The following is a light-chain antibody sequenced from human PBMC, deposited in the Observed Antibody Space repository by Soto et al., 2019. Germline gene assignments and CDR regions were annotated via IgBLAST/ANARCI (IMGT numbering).Light chain of an antibody. V-gene: IGKV1D-16*01. J-gene: IGKJ4*01. CDR1: QDINSY. CDR2: AAS. CDR3: QQSNIYTLT. Sequence: DVQMTQSPSSLSASVGDRVTITCRASQDINSYLAWYQQKPGNAPKSLIYAASSLQTGVPSRFSGSESGTDFPLTISNLQPEDSATYYCQQSNIYTLTFGGGTKVEIK.